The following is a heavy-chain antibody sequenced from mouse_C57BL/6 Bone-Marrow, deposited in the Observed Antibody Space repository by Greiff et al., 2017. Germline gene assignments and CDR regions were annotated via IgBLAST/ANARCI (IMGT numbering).Heavy chain of an antibody. CDR2: IDPSDSYT. Sequence: QVQLQQPGAELVRPGTSVKLSCKASGYTFTSYWMHWVKQRPGQGLEWIGVIDPSDSYTNYNQKFKGKATLTVETSSSTAYMQRSSLTSEDSAVYYCARYYGSYYYAMDYWGQGTSVTVSS. CDR3: ARYYGSYYYAMDY. CDR1: GYTFTSYW. V-gene: IGHV1-59*01. J-gene: IGHJ4*01. D-gene: IGHD1-1*01.